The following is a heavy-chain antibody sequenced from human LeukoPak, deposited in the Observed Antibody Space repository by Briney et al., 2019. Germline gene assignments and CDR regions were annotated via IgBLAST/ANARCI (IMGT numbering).Heavy chain of an antibody. CDR1: GFTFSSYG. Sequence: GRSLRLSCAASGFTFSSYGMHWARQAPGKGLEWVAVISYDGSNKYYADSVKGRFTISRDNSKNTLYLQMSSLRAEDTAIYYCVRDFSCRGGSCPLFDSWGQGTLVTVSS. D-gene: IGHD2-15*01. CDR2: ISYDGSNK. CDR3: VRDFSCRGGSCPLFDS. J-gene: IGHJ4*02. V-gene: IGHV3-30*03.